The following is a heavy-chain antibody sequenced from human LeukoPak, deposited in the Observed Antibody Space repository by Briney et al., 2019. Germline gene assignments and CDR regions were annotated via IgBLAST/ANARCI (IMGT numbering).Heavy chain of an antibody. CDR2: ISRNSGSS. CDR3: AKDIKVGVTDAFDI. D-gene: IGHD1-26*01. Sequence: PGGSLRLSCAASGFTFDDYAMHWVRQAPGKGLEWISGISRNSGSSGYADSVKGRFTISRDNANNSLYLQMNSLRVEDTALYYCAKDIKVGVTDAFDIWGQGTMVTVSS. J-gene: IGHJ3*02. V-gene: IGHV3-9*01. CDR1: GFTFDDYA.